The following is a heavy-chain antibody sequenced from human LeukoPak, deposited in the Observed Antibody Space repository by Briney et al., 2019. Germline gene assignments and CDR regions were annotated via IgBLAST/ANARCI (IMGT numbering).Heavy chain of an antibody. D-gene: IGHD2-2*01. J-gene: IGHJ6*02. CDR1: GGSISSISYY. V-gene: IGHV4-39*01. Sequence: PSETLSLTCTISGGSISSISYYWGWIRQPPGKGLEWIGSIYYTGSTYYNPSLKSRVTVSVDTSKNQFSLNLRSVTAADTAVYYCARPFTDCSSTSCSYYYYGMDVWGQGTTVTVSS. CDR3: ARPFTDCSSTSCSYYYYGMDV. CDR2: IYYTGST.